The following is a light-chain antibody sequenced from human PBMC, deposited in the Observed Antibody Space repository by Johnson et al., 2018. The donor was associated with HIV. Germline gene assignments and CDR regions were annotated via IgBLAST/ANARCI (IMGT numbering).Light chain of an antibody. CDR2: ENN. Sequence: QSVLTQPPSVSAAPGQKVTISCSGRSSNIGSNSVSWYQQLPGTAPKLLIYENNKRPSGIPDRFSGSKSGTYATLGITGLQTGDEADYYCGTWDSSLGVFGTGTKVTVL. J-gene: IGLJ1*01. V-gene: IGLV1-51*02. CDR1: SSNIGSNS. CDR3: GTWDSSLGV.